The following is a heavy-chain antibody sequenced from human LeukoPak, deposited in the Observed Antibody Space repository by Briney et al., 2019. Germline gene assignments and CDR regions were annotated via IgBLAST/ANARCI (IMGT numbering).Heavy chain of an antibody. CDR2: INPNSGGT. CDR3: ARVVHSGGDY. D-gene: IGHD3-10*01. CDR1: GYTFTGYY. J-gene: IGHJ4*02. V-gene: IGHV1-2*02. Sequence: ASVRVSCKASGYTFTGYYMHWVRQAPGQGLEWMGWINPNSGGTNYAQKFQGRVTMTRDTSISTAYMELSSLRSDDTAVYYCARVVHSGGDYWGQGTLVTVSS.